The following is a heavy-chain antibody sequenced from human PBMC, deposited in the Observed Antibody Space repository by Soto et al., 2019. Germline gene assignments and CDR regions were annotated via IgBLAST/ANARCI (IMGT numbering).Heavy chain of an antibody. D-gene: IGHD2-2*01. CDR3: ARACSSNSCYDVFDY. J-gene: IGHJ4*02. CDR1: GGSISSYY. V-gene: IGHV4-4*07. Sequence: SETLSLTCTVSGGSISSYYWSWIRQPAGKGLEWIGRIYTSGSTNYNPSLKSRVTMSVETSKNQFSLKLSSVTAADTAVYYCARACSSNSCYDVFDYWGQGTMVTVYS. CDR2: IYTSGST.